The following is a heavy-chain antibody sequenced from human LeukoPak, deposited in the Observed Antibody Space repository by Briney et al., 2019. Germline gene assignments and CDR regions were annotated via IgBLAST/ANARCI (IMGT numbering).Heavy chain of an antibody. Sequence: SETLSLTCAVYGGSFSGYYWSWIRQPPGKGLEWIGEINHSGSTNYNPSLKSRVTISVDRSKNQFSLKLSSVTAADTAVYYYARAYDYGDYAPFDYWGQGTLVTVSS. CDR2: INHSGST. CDR3: ARAYDYGDYAPFDY. D-gene: IGHD4-17*01. CDR1: GGSFSGYY. V-gene: IGHV4-34*01. J-gene: IGHJ4*02.